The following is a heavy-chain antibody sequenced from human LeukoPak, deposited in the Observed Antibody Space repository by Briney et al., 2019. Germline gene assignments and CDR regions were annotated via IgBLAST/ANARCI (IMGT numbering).Heavy chain of an antibody. CDR2: IYTSGST. CDR3: ARERQQLVLAWFDP. V-gene: IGHV4-4*07. J-gene: IGHJ5*02. CDR1: GGSISSYY. Sequence: PSETLSLTCTVSGGSISSYYWSWIRQPAGKGLEWIGRIYTSGSTNYNPSLKSRVTMSVDTSKNQFPLKLSSVTAADTAVYYCARERQQLVLAWFDPWGQGTLVTVSS. D-gene: IGHD6-13*01.